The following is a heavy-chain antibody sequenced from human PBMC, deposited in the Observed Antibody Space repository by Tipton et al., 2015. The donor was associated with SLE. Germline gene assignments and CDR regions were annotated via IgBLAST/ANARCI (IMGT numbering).Heavy chain of an antibody. CDR3: AKEVGYYYYYGMDV. V-gene: IGHV3-33*06. CDR1: GFTFSSYE. Sequence: SLRLSCAASGFTFSSYEMNWVRQAPGKGLEWVAVIWYDGSNKYYADSVKGRFTISRDNSKNTLYLQMNSLRAEDTAVYYCAKEVGYYYYYGMDVWGQGTTVTVSS. J-gene: IGHJ6*02. CDR2: IWYDGSNK. D-gene: IGHD2-15*01.